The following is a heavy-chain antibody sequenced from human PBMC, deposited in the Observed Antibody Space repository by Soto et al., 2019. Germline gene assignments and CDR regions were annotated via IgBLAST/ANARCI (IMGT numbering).Heavy chain of an antibody. CDR3: ARKVLGSTSRPDWWYFDL. D-gene: IGHD2-2*01. V-gene: IGHV3-23*01. J-gene: IGHJ2*01. CDR2: ISGGGDRT. CDR1: GFTFINYA. Sequence: EVQLLESGGGLVQPGGSLRLSGVGSGFTFINYAMNWVRQTPGKGLEWVSGISGGGDRTFDADSVKGRFTIARDNSKKTVNLPMNSLRADDTAVYYCARKVLGSTSRPDWWYFDLWGRGTLVTVSS.